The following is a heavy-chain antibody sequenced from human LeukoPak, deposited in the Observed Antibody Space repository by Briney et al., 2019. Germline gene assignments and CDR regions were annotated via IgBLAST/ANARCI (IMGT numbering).Heavy chain of an antibody. CDR3: AKSRQWLGKYYFDY. CDR2: ISGSGGST. Sequence: GGSLRLSCAASGFTFSSYAMSWVRQAPGKGLEWVSAISGSGGSTYYADSVKGQFTISRDNSKNTLYLQMNSLRAEDTAVYYCAKSRQWLGKYYFDYWGQGTLVTVSS. CDR1: GFTFSSYA. V-gene: IGHV3-23*01. D-gene: IGHD6-19*01. J-gene: IGHJ4*02.